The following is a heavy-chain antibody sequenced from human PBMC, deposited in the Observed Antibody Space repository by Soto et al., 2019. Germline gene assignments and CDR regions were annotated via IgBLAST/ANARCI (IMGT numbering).Heavy chain of an antibody. V-gene: IGHV1-69*02. D-gene: IGHD3-10*01. J-gene: IGHJ5*02. CDR1: GGSFSSYI. Sequence: GASVKVSCKASGGSFSSYIFTWVRQAPGQGLEWMGRIIPVLGVEYYAQKFQGRVTITADKSTNTAYMELSSLRSEDTAVYYCARVGPYDSQSYMFRYDRFDPWGQGTQVTVSS. CDR2: IIPVLGVE. CDR3: ARVGPYDSQSYMFRYDRFDP.